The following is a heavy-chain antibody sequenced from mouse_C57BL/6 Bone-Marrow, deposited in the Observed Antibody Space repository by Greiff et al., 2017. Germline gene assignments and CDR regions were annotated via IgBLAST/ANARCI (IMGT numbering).Heavy chain of an antibody. Sequence: VQLKQSGPELVKPGASVKIPCKASGYTFTDYNMDWVKQSHGKSLEWIGDINPNNGGTIYNQKFKGKATLTVDKSSSTAYMELRSLTSEDTAVYYCARRGAYYSNYEGYAMDYWGQGTSVTVSS. V-gene: IGHV1-18*01. CDR1: GYTFTDYN. CDR3: ARRGAYYSNYEGYAMDY. CDR2: INPNNGGT. J-gene: IGHJ4*01. D-gene: IGHD2-5*01.